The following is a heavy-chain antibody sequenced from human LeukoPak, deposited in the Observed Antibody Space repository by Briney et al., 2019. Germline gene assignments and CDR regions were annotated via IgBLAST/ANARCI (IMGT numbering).Heavy chain of an antibody. CDR1: GYTFTSYG. CDR2: ISAYNGNT. CDR3: ASYYGSGSYYQVVDAFDI. J-gene: IGHJ3*02. V-gene: IGHV1-18*01. Sequence: GASVKVSCKASGYTFTSYGISWVRQAPGQGLEWMGWISAYNGNTNYAQKLKGRVTMTTDTSKSKAYMELSRVKSDDTAVYYCASYYGSGSYYQVVDAFDIWGQGTMVTVSS. D-gene: IGHD3-10*01.